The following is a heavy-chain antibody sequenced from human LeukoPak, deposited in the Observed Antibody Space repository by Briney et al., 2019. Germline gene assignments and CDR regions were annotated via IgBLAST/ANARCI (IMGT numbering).Heavy chain of an antibody. J-gene: IGHJ3*01. Sequence: PGRSLRLSCVVSGLNFDDHAINSVRHDPGKGLEWVSNINCNGGSTGSVDAAKGRFTISRDNAKNSVFLQMNSLRVEDTALYYCARDLLLGVAFDLWGEGTTVFASS. CDR3: ARDLLLGVAFDL. V-gene: IGHV3-20*04. CDR1: GLNFDDHA. CDR2: INCNGGST. D-gene: IGHD2-8*01.